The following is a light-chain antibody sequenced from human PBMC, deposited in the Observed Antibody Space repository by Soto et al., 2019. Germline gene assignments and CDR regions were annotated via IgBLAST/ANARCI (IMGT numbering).Light chain of an antibody. V-gene: IGKV3-20*01. CDR1: QSVASSY. CDR3: HHFGSLPET. Sequence: EVVLTQSPGTLSLSPGERVTLSCRASQSVASSYLAWYQQKPGRAPRLLFYSASSRATGITDRFSGSGSGPDFTLTIGRLGAGEFAVYYCHHFGSLPETFGRGPNVE. CDR2: SAS. J-gene: IGKJ1*01.